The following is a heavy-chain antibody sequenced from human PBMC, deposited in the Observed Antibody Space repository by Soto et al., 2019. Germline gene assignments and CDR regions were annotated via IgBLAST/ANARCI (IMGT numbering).Heavy chain of an antibody. CDR2: IYHSGST. Sequence: PSETLSLTCAVSGGSISSSNWWSWVRQPPGKGLEWIGEIYHSGSTNYNPSLKSRVTISVDKSKNQFSLKLSSVTAADTAVYYCARDQRIAARFTHKTYYYYGMDVWGQGTTVTVSS. CDR1: GGSISSSNW. D-gene: IGHD6-6*01. J-gene: IGHJ6*02. V-gene: IGHV4-4*02. CDR3: ARDQRIAARFTHKTYYYYGMDV.